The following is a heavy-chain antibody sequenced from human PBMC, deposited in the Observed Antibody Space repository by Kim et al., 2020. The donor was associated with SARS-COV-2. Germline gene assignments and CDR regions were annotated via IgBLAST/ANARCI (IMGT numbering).Heavy chain of an antibody. J-gene: IGHJ4*02. V-gene: IGHV4-4*09. Sequence: NPSRKSRVTISVDTSKNQFSLKLSSVTAADTAVYYCASLGYSSGWYQDYWGQGTLVTVSS. CDR3: ASLGYSSGWYQDY. D-gene: IGHD6-19*01.